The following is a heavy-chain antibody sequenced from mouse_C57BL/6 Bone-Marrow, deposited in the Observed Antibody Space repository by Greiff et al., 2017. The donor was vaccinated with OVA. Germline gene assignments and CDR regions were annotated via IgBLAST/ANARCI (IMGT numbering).Heavy chain of an antibody. CDR2: IYPRSGNT. V-gene: IGHV1-81*01. CDR1: GYTFTSYG. CDR3: ARSGGNYGAY. D-gene: IGHD2-1*01. Sequence: QVQLQQSGAELARPGASVKLSCKASGYTFTSYGISWVKQRTGQGLEWIGEIYPRSGNTYYNEKFKGKATLTADKSSTTAYMELRSLTSEDSAVYFCARSGGNYGAYWGQGTLVTVSA. J-gene: IGHJ3*01.